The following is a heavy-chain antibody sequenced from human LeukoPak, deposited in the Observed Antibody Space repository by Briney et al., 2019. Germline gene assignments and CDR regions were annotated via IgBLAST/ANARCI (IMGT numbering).Heavy chain of an antibody. D-gene: IGHD3-10*02. CDR3: AELGITMIGGV. CDR2: ISSSGSTI. Sequence: PGGSLRLSCAASGFTFSSHWMSWVRQAPGNWLEWVSYISSSGSTIYYADSVKGRFTISRDNAKNSLYLQMNSLRAEDTAVYYCAELGITMIGGVWGKGTTVTISS. CDR1: GFTFSSHW. V-gene: IGHV3-48*04. J-gene: IGHJ6*04.